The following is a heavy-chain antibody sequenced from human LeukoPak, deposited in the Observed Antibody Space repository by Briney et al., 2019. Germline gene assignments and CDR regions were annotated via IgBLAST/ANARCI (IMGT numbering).Heavy chain of an antibody. D-gene: IGHD3-22*01. V-gene: IGHV1-2*02. CDR3: ARETDSSGLYYFDY. J-gene: IGHJ4*02. CDR1: GYTFTGYY. CDR2: INPNSGGT. Sequence: ASVKVSCKASGYTFTGYYMHWVRQAPGQGLEWMGWINPNSGGTNYAQKFQGRVPMTRDTSISTAYMELSRLRSDDTAVYYCARETDSSGLYYFDYWGQGTLVTVSS.